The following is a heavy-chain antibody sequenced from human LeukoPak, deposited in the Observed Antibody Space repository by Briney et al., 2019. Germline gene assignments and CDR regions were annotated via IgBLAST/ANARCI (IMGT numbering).Heavy chain of an antibody. V-gene: IGHV3-74*01. D-gene: IGHD3-10*01. CDR3: ARPPYYYGSGSYYFHYYYYMDV. J-gene: IGHJ6*03. CDR2: INSDGSST. CDR1: GFTFSSYW. Sequence: GGSLRLSCAASGFTFSSYWMHWVRQAPGKGLVWVSRINSDGSSTSYADSVKGRFTISRDNAKNTLYLQMNSLRAEDTAVYYYARPPYYYGSGSYYFHYYYYMDVWGKGTTVTVSS.